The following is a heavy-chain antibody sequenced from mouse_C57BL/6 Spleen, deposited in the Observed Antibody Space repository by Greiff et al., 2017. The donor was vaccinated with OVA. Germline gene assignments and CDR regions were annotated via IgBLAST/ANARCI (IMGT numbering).Heavy chain of an antibody. V-gene: IGHV1-18*01. J-gene: IGHJ2*01. D-gene: IGHD1-1*01. CDR1: GYTFTDYN. Sequence: EVKLQESGPELVKPGASVKIPCKASGYTFTDYNMDWVKQSHGKSLEWIGDINPNNGGTIYNQKFKGKATLTVDKSSSTAYMELRSLTSEDTAVYYCARSLDYYGSSYDYWGQGTTLTVSS. CDR2: INPNNGGT. CDR3: ARSLDYYGSSYDY.